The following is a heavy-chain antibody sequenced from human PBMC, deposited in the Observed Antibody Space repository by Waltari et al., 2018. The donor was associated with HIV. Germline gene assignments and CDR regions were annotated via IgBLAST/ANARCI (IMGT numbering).Heavy chain of an antibody. CDR2: ISRRGSTI. J-gene: IGHJ4*02. CDR1: GFTFSDYY. Sequence: QVQLVESGGGLVKPGGSLRLSCAASGFTFSDYYMSWIRQAPGKGLEGVSYISRRGSTIYDADSVKGRFTISRDNAKNSLYLQMNSLRAEDTAVYYCATSIAVALFDYWGQGTLVTVSS. CDR3: ATSIAVALFDY. D-gene: IGHD6-19*01. V-gene: IGHV3-11*04.